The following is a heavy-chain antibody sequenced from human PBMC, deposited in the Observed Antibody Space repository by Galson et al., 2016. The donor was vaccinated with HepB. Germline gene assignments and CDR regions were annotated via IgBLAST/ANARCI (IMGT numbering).Heavy chain of an antibody. J-gene: IGHJ5*02. Sequence: QSGAEVKKPGESLKISCKGSGYSFTNYWIGWVRQMPGKGLEWMGSIYPGDSDTRYSPSFQGQFTISTDKSISTAYLQWSSLNASDTAIYYCAGHSESDSAMVWFNGFDPWGQGPLVTVSS. V-gene: IGHV5-51*01. CDR3: AGHSESDSAMVWFNGFDP. D-gene: IGHD5-18*01. CDR2: IYPGDSDT. CDR1: GYSFTNYW.